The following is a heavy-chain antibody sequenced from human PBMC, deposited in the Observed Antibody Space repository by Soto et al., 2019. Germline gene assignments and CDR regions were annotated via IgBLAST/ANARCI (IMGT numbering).Heavy chain of an antibody. CDR3: ARAAAAGTYYYYGMDV. V-gene: IGHV1-46*01. J-gene: IGHJ6*02. CDR1: GYTFTSYY. CDR2: INPSGGST. D-gene: IGHD6-13*01. Sequence: EASVKVSCKASGYTFTSYYMHWVRQAPGQGLEWMGIINPSGGSTSYAQKFQGRVTMTRDTPTSTVYMELSSLGSEDTAVYYCARAAAAGTYYYYGMDVWRQGTTVTVSS.